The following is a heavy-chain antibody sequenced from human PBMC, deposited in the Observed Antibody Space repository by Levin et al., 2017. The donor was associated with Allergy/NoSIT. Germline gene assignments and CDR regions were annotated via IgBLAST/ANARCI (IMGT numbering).Heavy chain of an antibody. CDR2: IYYSGST. V-gene: IGHV4-59*01. CDR1: GGSISSYY. Sequence: SETLSLTCTVSGGSISSYYWSWIRQPPGKGLEWIGYIYYSGSTNYNPSLKSRVTISVDTSKNQFSLKLSSVTAADTAVYYCARGNRRYCSGGSCYRRNWFDPWGQGTLVTVSS. D-gene: IGHD2-15*01. J-gene: IGHJ5*02. CDR3: ARGNRRYCSGGSCYRRNWFDP.